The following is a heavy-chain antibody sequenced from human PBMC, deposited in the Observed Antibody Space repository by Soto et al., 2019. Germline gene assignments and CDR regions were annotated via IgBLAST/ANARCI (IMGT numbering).Heavy chain of an antibody. CDR2: INWNGGST. CDR3: ARGRIAAAGTLDY. V-gene: IGHV3-20*01. D-gene: IGHD6-13*01. J-gene: IGHJ4*02. CDR1: GFTFDDYG. Sequence: PGGSLILSCAASGFTFDDYGMSWVRQAPGKGLEWVSGINWNGGSTGYADSVKGRFTISRDNAKTSLYLQMNSLRAEDTALYHCARGRIAAAGTLDYWGQGTLVTVSS.